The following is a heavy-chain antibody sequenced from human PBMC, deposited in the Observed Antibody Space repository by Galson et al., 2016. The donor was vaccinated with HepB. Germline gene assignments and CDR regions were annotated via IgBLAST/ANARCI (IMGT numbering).Heavy chain of an antibody. J-gene: IGHJ2*01. CDR2: MYNSDNTNYKSSL. CDR3: ARVDFWSGYFYWYFDL. D-gene: IGHD3-3*01. Sequence: SETLSLTCAVSGDSISSGGYSWSWIRQPPGKGLEWIGYMYNSDNTNYKSSLNYNPSLKSRVTISEDSSKNLFSLRLTSVTAADTAVYYCARVDFWSGYFYWYFDLWGRGALVTVSS. CDR1: GDSISSGGYS. V-gene: IGHV4-61*03.